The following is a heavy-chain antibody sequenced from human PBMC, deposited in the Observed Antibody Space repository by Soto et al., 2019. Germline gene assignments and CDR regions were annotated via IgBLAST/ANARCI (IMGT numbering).Heavy chain of an antibody. Sequence: QVQLVQSGAEVKKPGASVKVSCKASGYTFTSYGISWVRQAPGQGLEWLGWISAYNGNTNYAQKLQGRVTMTTDTSTSTAYLELRSLRSDDTAVYYCARGKEAVAGTKIYYYYGMDVWGQGTTVTVSS. CDR3: ARGKEAVAGTKIYYYYGMDV. CDR2: ISAYNGNT. D-gene: IGHD6-19*01. CDR1: GYTFTSYG. J-gene: IGHJ6*02. V-gene: IGHV1-18*04.